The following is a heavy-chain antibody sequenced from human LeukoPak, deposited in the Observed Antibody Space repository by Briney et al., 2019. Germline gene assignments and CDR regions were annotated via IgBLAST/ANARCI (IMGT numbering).Heavy chain of an antibody. CDR2: ISYSGST. J-gene: IGHJ5*02. V-gene: IGHV4-39*07. CDR3: ARGDGLLWFGLPDEHYNWFDP. D-gene: IGHD3-10*01. Sequence: SETLSLTCTVSGDSISSSAYYWGWIRQPPGKGLEWIGSISYSGSTYYSPSLKSRVTISVDTSKNQFSLKLSSVTAADTAVYYCARGDGLLWFGLPDEHYNWFDPWGQGTLVTVSS. CDR1: GDSISSSAYY.